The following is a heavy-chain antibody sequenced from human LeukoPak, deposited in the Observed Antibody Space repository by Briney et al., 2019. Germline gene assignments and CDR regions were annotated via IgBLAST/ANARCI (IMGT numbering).Heavy chain of an antibody. Sequence: GGSLRLSCAVSGLTVSSNYMSWVRQAPRKGLEWVSVIHSGGSTYYADSVKGRFTISRDNSKNTLYLQMNSLRAEDTAVYYCARTFLGDYFDYWGQGTLVTVSS. CDR2: IHSGGST. CDR1: GLTVSSNY. CDR3: ARTFLGDYFDY. J-gene: IGHJ4*02. V-gene: IGHV3-66*02. D-gene: IGHD3-16*01.